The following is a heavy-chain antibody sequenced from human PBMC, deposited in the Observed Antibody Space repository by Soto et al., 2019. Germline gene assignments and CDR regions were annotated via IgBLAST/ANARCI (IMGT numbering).Heavy chain of an antibody. CDR3: AKDETGYSGYDYSGPDY. Sequence: GGSLRLFCAASGFTFSSYGMNWVRQDPGKGLEWVAVILYEGSNKYYADSVKGRFTISRDNSKNTLYLQMNSLRAEDTSVYYCAKDETGYSGYDYSGPDYWGQGTLVTVSS. CDR1: GFTFSSYG. V-gene: IGHV3-30*18. J-gene: IGHJ4*02. D-gene: IGHD5-12*01. CDR2: ILYEGSNK.